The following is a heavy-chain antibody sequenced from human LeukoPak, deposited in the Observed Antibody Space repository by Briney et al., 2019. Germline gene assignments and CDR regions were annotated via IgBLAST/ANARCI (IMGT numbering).Heavy chain of an antibody. J-gene: IGHJ5*02. CDR3: ARETGGRFDP. CDR2: IEASGRT. CDR1: GGSIRSYY. V-gene: IGHV4-4*07. Sequence: PSETLSLTCTVSGGSIRSYYWSWIRQPAGKGLEWIGHIEASGRTKSSPSLTSRVTMSVDTSKNQIYLNLNSVTAADTAMYYCARETGGRFDPWGQGTLVTVSS. D-gene: IGHD3-9*01.